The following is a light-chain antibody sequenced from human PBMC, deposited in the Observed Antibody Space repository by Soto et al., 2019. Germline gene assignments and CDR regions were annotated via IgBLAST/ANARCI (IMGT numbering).Light chain of an antibody. V-gene: IGLV2-8*01. CDR3: TSYVGNDIWV. J-gene: IGLJ3*02. CDR1: SSDVGAYKY. Sequence: QSALTQPPSASGSPGQSVTISCTVTSSDVGAYKYVSWYQQYPGKAPKLMIYEVTKRPSGVPDRFSGSKSGNTASLTVSGLQAEDEADYYCTSYVGNDIWVFGGGTKVTVL. CDR2: EVT.